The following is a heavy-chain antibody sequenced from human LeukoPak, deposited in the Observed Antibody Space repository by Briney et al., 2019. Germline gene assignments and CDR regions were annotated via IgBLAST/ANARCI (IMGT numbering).Heavy chain of an antibody. V-gene: IGHV3-66*01. D-gene: IGHD3-16*02. CDR3: AREGDYVWGSYRSIFDY. Sequence: PGGSLRLSCAASGFTVSSNYMSWVRQAPGKGLEWVSVIYSGGSTYYADSVKGRFTISRDSSKNTLYLQMNSLRAEDTAVYYCAREGDYVWGSYRSIFDYWGQGTLVTVSS. CDR2: IYSGGST. J-gene: IGHJ4*02. CDR1: GFTVSSNY.